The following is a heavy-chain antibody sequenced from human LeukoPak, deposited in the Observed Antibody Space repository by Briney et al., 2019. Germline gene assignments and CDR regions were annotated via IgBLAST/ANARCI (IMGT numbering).Heavy chain of an antibody. D-gene: IGHD4-17*01. CDR2: INSDGSSK. CDR3: ARVGDRGLRYGWFDP. Sequence: GGSLRLSCAASGFTFSSYWMHWVRQAPGKGLEWVAGINSDGSSKNYADSVKGRFTISRDNAKNTLYLQMNSLRAEDTAVYYCARVGDRGLRYGWFDPWGQGTLVTVSS. V-gene: IGHV3-74*01. CDR1: GFTFSSYW. J-gene: IGHJ5*02.